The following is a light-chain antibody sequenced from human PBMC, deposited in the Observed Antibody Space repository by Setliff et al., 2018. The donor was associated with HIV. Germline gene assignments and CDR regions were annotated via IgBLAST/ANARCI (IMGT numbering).Light chain of an antibody. V-gene: IGLV6-57*01. CDR2: DNN. CDR1: SGSIASNY. J-gene: IGLJ3*02. CDR3: QSYDSSNHEV. Sequence: NFMLTQPHSVSESPGKTVTISCTRSSGSIASNYVQWHQQRPGSSPTTVIYDNNQRPSGVPDRFSGSIDSSSNSASLIISGLKIEDEADYYCQSYDSSNHEVFGGGTQLTVL.